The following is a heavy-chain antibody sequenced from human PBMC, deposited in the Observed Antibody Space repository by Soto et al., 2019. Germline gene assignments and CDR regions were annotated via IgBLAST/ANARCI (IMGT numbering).Heavy chain of an antibody. V-gene: IGHV1-18*01. Sequence: ASVKVSCKASGYTFTSYGISWVRQAPGQGLEWMGWISAYNGNTNYAQKLQGRVTMTTDTSTSTAYMELRSLRSDDTAVYYCAGLYPRRNGLNYYYYYGMDVWGQGTTVTVSS. CDR3: AGLYPRRNGLNYYYYYGMDV. CDR2: ISAYNGNT. J-gene: IGHJ6*02. CDR1: GYTFTSYG. D-gene: IGHD3-16*01.